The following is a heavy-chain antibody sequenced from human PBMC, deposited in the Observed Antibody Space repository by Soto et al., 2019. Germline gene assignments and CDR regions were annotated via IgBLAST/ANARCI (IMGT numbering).Heavy chain of an antibody. V-gene: IGHV1-8*01. Sequence: QAHLVQSGAELKKPGASVKVSCKASGYKFTSYDIFWVRQTSGQGLEWMGWINPDSNDTAFAQKFQGRITMTRDISTGTAYMELSGLTSEDTAFYYCARNEFKQWLVGGRRSSLRWAFQIWGQGTMVTVSS. CDR1: GYKFTSYD. CDR2: INPDSNDT. CDR3: ARNEFKQWLVGGRRSSLRWAFQI. D-gene: IGHD6-19*01. J-gene: IGHJ3*02.